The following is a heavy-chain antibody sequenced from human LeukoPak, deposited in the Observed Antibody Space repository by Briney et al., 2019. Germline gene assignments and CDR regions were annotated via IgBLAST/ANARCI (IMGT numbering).Heavy chain of an antibody. D-gene: IGHD6-13*01. CDR3: AKDEPRAAAGEMLLDY. J-gene: IGHJ4*02. V-gene: IGHV3-30*02. Sequence: GGSLRLSCAASGFTFSSYGMHWVRQAPGKGLEWVAFIRYDGSNKYYADSVKGRFTISRDNSKNTLYLQMNSLRAEDTAVYYCAKDEPRAAAGEMLLDYWGQGTLVTVSS. CDR1: GFTFSSYG. CDR2: IRYDGSNK.